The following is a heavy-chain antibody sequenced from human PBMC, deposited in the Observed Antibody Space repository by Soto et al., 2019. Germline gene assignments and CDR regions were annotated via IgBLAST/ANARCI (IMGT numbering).Heavy chain of an antibody. D-gene: IGHD6-19*01. J-gene: IGHJ3*02. CDR1: REYFSTYF. CDR2: INHTGRS. V-gene: IGHV4-34*01. CDR3: ARGGSSDWQVAFAI. Sequence: PSETLSLTCAVSREYFSTYFWHWIRQSPGKGLEWIGEINHTGRSNYNPSLRSRVTMSIDMSRNQFSLKLTSVTAADTAVYYCARGGSSDWQVAFAIWGQGTMVTVSS.